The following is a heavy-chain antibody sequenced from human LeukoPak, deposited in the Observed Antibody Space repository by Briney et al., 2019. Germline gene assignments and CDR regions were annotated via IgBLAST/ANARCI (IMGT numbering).Heavy chain of an antibody. V-gene: IGHV4-34*01. J-gene: IGHJ6*02. CDR3: AGPYYYYGMDV. CDR1: GGSFSGYY. Sequence: PSETLSLTCAVYGGSFSGYYWSWIRQPPGKGLEWIGEINHSGSTNYNPSLKSRVTISVDTSKNQFSLELSSVTAADTAVYYCAGPYYYYGMDVWGQGTTVTVSS. CDR2: INHSGST.